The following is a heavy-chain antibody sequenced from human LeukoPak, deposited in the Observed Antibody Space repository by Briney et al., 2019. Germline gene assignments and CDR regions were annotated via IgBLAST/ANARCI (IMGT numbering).Heavy chain of an antibody. Sequence: ASVKVSCKASGYTFTSYYMHWVRQAPGQGLEWMGIINPSGGSTSYAQKFQGRVTMTEDTSTDTAYMELSSLRSEDTAVYYCATAAGDWFDPWGQGTLVTVSS. CDR2: INPSGGST. V-gene: IGHV1-46*01. CDR1: GYTFTSYY. CDR3: ATAAGDWFDP. J-gene: IGHJ5*02. D-gene: IGHD3-10*01.